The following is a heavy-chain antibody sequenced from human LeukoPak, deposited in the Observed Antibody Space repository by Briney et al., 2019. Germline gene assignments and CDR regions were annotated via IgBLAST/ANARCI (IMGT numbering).Heavy chain of an antibody. CDR2: MNPNSGNT. J-gene: IGHJ4*02. D-gene: IGHD6-19*01. V-gene: IGHV1-8*01. CDR3: ARAQYSSGWLG. Sequence: GPVKVSCKASGFTFTSYDINWVRQAPGQGLEWMGWMNPNSGNTRYAQKVQGRITMTRDTSISTAYMELSSLRSEDTAVYYCARAQYSSGWLGWGQGTLVTVSS. CDR1: GFTFTSYD.